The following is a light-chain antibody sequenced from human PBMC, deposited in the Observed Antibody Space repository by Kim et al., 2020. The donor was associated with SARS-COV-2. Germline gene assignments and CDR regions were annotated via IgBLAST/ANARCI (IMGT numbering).Light chain of an antibody. CDR3: QQYNNWYT. CDR1: QSVSSN. V-gene: IGKV3-15*01. CDR2: GAS. Sequence: SVSPGERATLSCRASQSVSSNLAWYQQKPGLPPRLLIYGASTRATGIPARFSGSGSGTKFTLTISSLQSEDFAVYYCQQYNNWYTFGQGTKVDIK. J-gene: IGKJ2*01.